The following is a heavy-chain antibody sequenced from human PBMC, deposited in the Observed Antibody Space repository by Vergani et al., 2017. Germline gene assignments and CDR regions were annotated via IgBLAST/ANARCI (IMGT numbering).Heavy chain of an antibody. J-gene: IGHJ5*02. V-gene: IGHV5-51*01. CDR3: ARHWDIVVVPAALSYNWFDP. CDR1: GYSFTRYW. CDR2: IYPGDSDT. Sequence: EVQLVQSGAEVKKPGESLKISCKGSGYSFTRYWIGWVRQMPGKGLEWMGIIYPGDSDTRYSPSFQGQVTISADKSISTAYLQWSSLKASDTAMYYCARHWDIVVVPAALSYNWFDPWGQGTLVTVSS. D-gene: IGHD2-2*01.